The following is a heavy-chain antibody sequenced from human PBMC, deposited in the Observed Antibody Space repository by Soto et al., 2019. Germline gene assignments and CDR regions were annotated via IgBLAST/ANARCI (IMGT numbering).Heavy chain of an antibody. Sequence: EVQLLESGGGLVQPGGSLRLSCAASGFTFSSFAMSWVRQARGEGLEWVSAISGAGNSASHANSVQGRFTISRDNSKKTLILQMGTLRAEDTATHYAAKINSGYTSCQLVAHGGQGTLATVPS. CDR2: ISGAGNSA. J-gene: IGHJ4*02. V-gene: IGHV3-23*01. D-gene: IGHD2-15*01. CDR3: AKINSGYTSCQLVAH. CDR1: GFTFSSFA.